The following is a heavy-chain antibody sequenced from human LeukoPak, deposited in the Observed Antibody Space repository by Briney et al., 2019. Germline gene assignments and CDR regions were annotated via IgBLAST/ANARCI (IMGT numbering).Heavy chain of an antibody. Sequence: SETLSLTCTVSGGSINNYYWSWIRQPPGRGLEWIGYIFYSGSTKYNPSLKSRVTISVDTSKNQFSLKLSSVSAADTAVYYCARGPTYCSSSSCLQGEWGQGTLVTVSS. V-gene: IGHV4-59*01. CDR3: ARGPTYCSSSSCLQGE. CDR2: IFYSGST. J-gene: IGHJ4*02. D-gene: IGHD2-15*01. CDR1: GGSINNYY.